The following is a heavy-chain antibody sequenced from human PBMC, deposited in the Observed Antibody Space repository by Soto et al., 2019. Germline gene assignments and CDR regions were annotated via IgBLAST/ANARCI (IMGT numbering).Heavy chain of an antibody. D-gene: IGHD1-26*01. J-gene: IGHJ5*02. Sequence: QLQLQESGPGLVKPSETLSLTCTVSGGSISSSSYYWGWIRQPPGKGLEWIGSIYYSGSTYYNPSLQSRATISVDTSKHHFSLKLSSVTAADTAVYYCATQEVGGSYVYTFDPWGQGTLVTVSS. V-gene: IGHV4-39*02. CDR1: GGSISSSSYY. CDR3: ATQEVGGSYVYTFDP. CDR2: IYYSGST.